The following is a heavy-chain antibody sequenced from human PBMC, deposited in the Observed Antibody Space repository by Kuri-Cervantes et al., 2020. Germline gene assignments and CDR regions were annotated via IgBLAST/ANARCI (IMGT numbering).Heavy chain of an antibody. Sequence: SETLFLTCSVAGGSISSYYWSWIRQSPGKGLEWIGYIYYSGGTTYNPSLKSRVTILANTSKNQLSLKLSSVTAVDTAVYYCARSEAIPAGVGDWFDPWGQGILVTVSS. V-gene: IGHV4-59*01. D-gene: IGHD2-2*02. CDR2: IYYSGGT. CDR3: ARSEAIPAGVGDWFDP. J-gene: IGHJ5*02. CDR1: GGSISSYY.